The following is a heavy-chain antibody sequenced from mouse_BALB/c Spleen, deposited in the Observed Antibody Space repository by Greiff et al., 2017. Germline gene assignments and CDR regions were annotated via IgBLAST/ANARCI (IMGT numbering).Heavy chain of an antibody. CDR3: ARTGDAMDY. V-gene: IGHV1-54*01. CDR1: GYAFTNYL. CDR2: INPGSGGT. Sequence: VQLKQSGAELVRPGTSVKVSCKASGYAFTNYLIEWVKQRPGQGLEWIGVINPGSGGTNYNEKFKGKATLTADKSSSTAYMQLSSLTSDDSAVYFCARTGDAMDYWGQGTSVTVSS. J-gene: IGHJ4*01. D-gene: IGHD4-1*01.